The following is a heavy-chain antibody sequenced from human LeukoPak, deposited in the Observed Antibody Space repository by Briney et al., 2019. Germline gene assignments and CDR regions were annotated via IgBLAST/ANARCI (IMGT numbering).Heavy chain of an antibody. CDR3: ATLPAVAGTVSFDY. V-gene: IGHV1-18*01. CDR2: ISAYNGNT. J-gene: IGHJ4*02. D-gene: IGHD6-19*01. CDR1: GYTFTSYG. Sequence: GASVKVSCKASGYTFTSYGISWVRQAPGQGLEWMGWISAYNGNTNYAQKLQGRVTMTTDTSTSTAYMELRSLRSDDTAVYYCATLPAVAGTVSFDYWGQGTLVTVSS.